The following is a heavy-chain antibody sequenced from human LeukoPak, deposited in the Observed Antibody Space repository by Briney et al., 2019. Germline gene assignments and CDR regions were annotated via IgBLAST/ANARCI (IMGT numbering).Heavy chain of an antibody. CDR1: GGSISSYY. V-gene: IGHV4-59*01. D-gene: IGHD2-15*01. CDR3: ARLQLAAWFDP. CDR2: IYYSGST. Sequence: SETLSLTCTVSGGSISSYYWSWIRQPPGKGLEWIGYIYYSGSTNYNPSLKSRVTISVDTSKNQFSLKLSSVTAADTAVYYCARLQLAAWFDPWGQGTLVTVSS. J-gene: IGHJ5*02.